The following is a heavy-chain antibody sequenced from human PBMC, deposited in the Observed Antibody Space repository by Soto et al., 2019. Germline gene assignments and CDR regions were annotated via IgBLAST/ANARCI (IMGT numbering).Heavy chain of an antibody. V-gene: IGHV1-18*01. CDR1: GYTFTSYG. CDR3: ASQLVGFLEWLPDYYYGMDV. D-gene: IGHD3-3*02. Sequence: ASVKVSCTASGYTFTSYGISWVRQAPGQGPEWMGWISAYNGNTNYAQKLQGRVTMTTDTSTSTAYMELRSLRSDDTAVYYCASQLVGFLEWLPDYYYGMDVWGQGTTVTVSS. CDR2: ISAYNGNT. J-gene: IGHJ6*02.